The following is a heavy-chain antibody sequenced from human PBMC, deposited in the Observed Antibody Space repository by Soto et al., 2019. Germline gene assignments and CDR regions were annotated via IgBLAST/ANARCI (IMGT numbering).Heavy chain of an antibody. J-gene: IGHJ5*02. CDR1: GFTFSSYW. Sequence: PGGSLRLSCAASGFTFSSYWMSWVRQAPGKGLEWVAVISYDGSNKYYADSVKGRFTISRDNSKNTLYLQMNSLRAEDTAVYYCAKDGLMWGSGPRSYNWFDPWGQGTLVTVSS. D-gene: IGHD3-10*01. V-gene: IGHV3-30*18. CDR3: AKDGLMWGSGPRSYNWFDP. CDR2: ISYDGSNK.